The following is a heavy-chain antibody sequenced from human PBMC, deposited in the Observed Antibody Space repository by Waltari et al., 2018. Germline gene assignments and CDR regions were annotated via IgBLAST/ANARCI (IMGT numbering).Heavy chain of an antibody. CDR2: IYTSGST. J-gene: IGHJ4*02. D-gene: IGHD2-15*01. CDR3: ARGVASLNYFDY. CDR1: GGSICSRSYY. Sequence: QVQLQESGPGLVKPSQTLSLTCTVSGGSICSRSYYWSWIRQPAGKGLGWIGRIYTSGSTNYNPSLKSRVTISVDTSKNQFSLKLSSVTAADTAVYYCARGVASLNYFDYWGQGTLVTVSS. V-gene: IGHV4-61*02.